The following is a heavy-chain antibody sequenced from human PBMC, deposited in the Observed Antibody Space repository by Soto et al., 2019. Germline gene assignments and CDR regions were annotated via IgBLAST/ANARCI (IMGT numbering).Heavy chain of an antibody. CDR1: GFTFSSYG. Sequence: GGSLRLSCAASGFTFSSYGMHWVRQAPGKGLEWVAVISYDGSNKCYADSVKGRFTISRDNSKNTLYLQMNSLRAEDTAVYYCAKECGILPDTYYYYGMDVWGQGTTVTVSS. J-gene: IGHJ6*02. CDR3: AKECGILPDTYYYYGMDV. V-gene: IGHV3-30*18. CDR2: ISYDGSNK.